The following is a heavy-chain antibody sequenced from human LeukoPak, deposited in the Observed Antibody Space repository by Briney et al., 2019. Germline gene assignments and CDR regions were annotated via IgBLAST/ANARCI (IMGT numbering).Heavy chain of an antibody. V-gene: IGHV1-46*01. J-gene: IGHJ4*02. Sequence: ASVTVSCKASGYTFTSYYLHWVRQAPGQGLEWMGIINPSGGSTNYAQKFQGRVTMTSDTSTSTLYMELSSLRSEDTAVYYCARKIAAPNKGFDYWGQGTLVTVSS. CDR1: GYTFTSYY. CDR3: ARKIAAPNKGFDY. CDR2: INPSGGST. D-gene: IGHD6-6*01.